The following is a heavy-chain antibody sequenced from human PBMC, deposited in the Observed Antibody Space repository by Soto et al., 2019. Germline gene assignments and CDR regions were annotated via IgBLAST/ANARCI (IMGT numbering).Heavy chain of an antibody. Sequence: QVQLQQWGAGLLKPSETLSLTCTVYGGSFSGHYWSWIRQPPGMGLEWIGEISHSGSGTNYNPSLKSRVTVSVDTSKNQFSLKLSSVTAAATAMYYCARRHLPGGNTFYYDYWGQGTLVTVSS. CDR2: ISHSGSGT. J-gene: IGHJ4*02. CDR3: ARRHLPGGNTFYYDY. D-gene: IGHD2-15*01. V-gene: IGHV4-34*01. CDR1: GGSFSGHY.